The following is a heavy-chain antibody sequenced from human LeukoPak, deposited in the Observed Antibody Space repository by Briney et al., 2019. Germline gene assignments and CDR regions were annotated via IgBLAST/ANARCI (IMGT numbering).Heavy chain of an antibody. Sequence: PGRSLRLSCAASGFIFSNYGIHWVRQAPGKGLEWVAVIWYDGSNKYYADSVKGRFTISGDNAQTSLYLQMNSLRAEDTAVYYCARASDPWLQLTWGQGTLVTVSS. CDR2: IWYDGSNK. J-gene: IGHJ5*02. CDR1: GFIFSNYG. CDR3: ARASDPWLQLT. V-gene: IGHV3-33*01. D-gene: IGHD5-24*01.